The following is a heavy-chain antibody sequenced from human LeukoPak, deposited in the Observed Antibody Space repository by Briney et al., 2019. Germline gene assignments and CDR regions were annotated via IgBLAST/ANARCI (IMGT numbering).Heavy chain of an antibody. V-gene: IGHV4-4*09. CDR3: ARHFSPPRRTGAFDI. CDR2: IYAYGAT. Sequence: PSETLSLTCTISGGSIGSYYWSWIRQPPGKGLEWIGYIYAYGATNYSPSLQGRVTISVDMSKNQVSLSLKSVTVADTAVYYCARHFSPPRRTGAFDIWGQGTMVTVSS. J-gene: IGHJ3*02. CDR1: GGSIGSYY. D-gene: IGHD3/OR15-3a*01.